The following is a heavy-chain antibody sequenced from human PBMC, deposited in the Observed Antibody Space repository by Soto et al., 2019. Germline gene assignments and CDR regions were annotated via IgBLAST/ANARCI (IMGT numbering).Heavy chain of an antibody. CDR2: INPSGGST. Sequence: ASEKVSGKASGYTFTSYYMHWVRQAPGQGLEWMGIINPSGGSTSYAQKFQGRVTMTRDTSPRTVYMELSSLRSADTAVYDCARDNAGGLAIAVAGWPIFDIWGQGTMVT. CDR3: ARDNAGGLAIAVAGWPIFDI. J-gene: IGHJ3*02. CDR1: GYTFTSYY. V-gene: IGHV1-46*01. D-gene: IGHD6-19*01.